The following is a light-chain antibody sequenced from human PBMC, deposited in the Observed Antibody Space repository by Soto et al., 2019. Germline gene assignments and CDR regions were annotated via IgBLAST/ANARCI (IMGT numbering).Light chain of an antibody. CDR3: QQYGNSPRT. CDR1: QSVNSNF. V-gene: IGKV3-20*01. J-gene: IGKJ2*01. CDR2: GVS. Sequence: EIVLTQSPGTLSLSPGERATLSCRASQSVNSNFFAWYQQKPGQAPRLLIYGVSIRATGIPDRFTGSGSGTEFALTISGLEPEDFAIYYCQQYGNSPRTFGQGTKVEIK.